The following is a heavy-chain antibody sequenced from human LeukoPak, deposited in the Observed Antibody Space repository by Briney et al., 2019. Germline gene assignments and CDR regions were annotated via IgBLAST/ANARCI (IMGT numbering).Heavy chain of an antibody. CDR3: ARAQFRAPSGIAVAGTLY. J-gene: IGHJ4*02. V-gene: IGHV1-46*01. CDR2: VNPGGGST. D-gene: IGHD6-19*01. CDR1: GYTFTTDY. Sequence: ASVKVSCKASGYTFTTDYMHWVRQAPGQGLEWMAIVNPGGGSTISAQKFQGRVTMTRDMSASTVYMELSSLRSDDTAVYYCARAQFRAPSGIAVAGTLYWGQGTLVTVSS.